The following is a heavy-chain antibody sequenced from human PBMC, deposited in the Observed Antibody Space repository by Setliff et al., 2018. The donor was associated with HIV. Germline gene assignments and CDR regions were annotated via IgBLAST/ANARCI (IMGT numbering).Heavy chain of an antibody. CDR1: GDSINSGTYY. CDR3: ARDNSYYYGSGSHYWYGMDV. V-gene: IGHV4-61*02. CDR2: LHLSGDT. Sequence: PSETLSLTCTVSGDSINSGTYYWSWIRQPAGKGLEWIGRLHLSGDTNYNPSLKSRVTMSIDTSKNQFSLKLSSVTAAYTAVYYCARDNSYYYGSGSHYWYGMDVWGQGTTVTVSS. D-gene: IGHD3-10*01. J-gene: IGHJ6*01.